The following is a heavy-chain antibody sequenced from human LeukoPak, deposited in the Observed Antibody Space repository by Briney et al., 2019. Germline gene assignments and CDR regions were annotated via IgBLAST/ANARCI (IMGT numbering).Heavy chain of an antibody. CDR1: GFTFSSYE. CDR3: ARGVSGSFDY. V-gene: IGHV3-48*03. D-gene: IGHD6-19*01. J-gene: IGHJ4*02. Sequence: PGGSLRLSCAASGFTFSSYEMNGVRQAPGKGLEWVSYISSSGSTIYYADSVKGRFTISRDNAKNSLYLQMNSLRAEDTAVYYCARGVSGSFDYWGQGTLVTVSS. CDR2: ISSSGSTI.